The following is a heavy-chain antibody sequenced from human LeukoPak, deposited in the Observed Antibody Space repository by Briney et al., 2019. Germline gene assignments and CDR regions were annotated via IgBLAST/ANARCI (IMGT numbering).Heavy chain of an antibody. D-gene: IGHD6-19*01. CDR2: FDPEDGET. V-gene: IGHV1-24*01. Sequence: ASVKVSCKVSGYTLTELSMHWVRQAPGKGLEWMGGFDPEDGETIYAQKFQGRVTMTRDTSISTAYMELSRLRSDDTAVYYCARVRIAVAGTNFDYWGQGTLVTVSS. CDR1: GYTLTELS. J-gene: IGHJ4*02. CDR3: ARVRIAVAGTNFDY.